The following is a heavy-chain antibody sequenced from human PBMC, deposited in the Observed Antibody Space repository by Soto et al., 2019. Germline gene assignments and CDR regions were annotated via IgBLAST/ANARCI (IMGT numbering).Heavy chain of an antibody. CDR3: ARDSSSSGWFDP. V-gene: IGHV3-21*01. CDR1: GFTFSSYS. CDR2: ISSSSSYI. Sequence: EVQLVESGGGLVKPGGSLRLSCAASGFTFSSYSMNWVRQAPGKGLEWVSSISSSSSYIYYADSVKGRFTISRENAKNSLYLQMNSLRAEDTAVYYCARDSSSSGWFDPWGQGTLVTVSS. J-gene: IGHJ5*02. D-gene: IGHD6-6*01.